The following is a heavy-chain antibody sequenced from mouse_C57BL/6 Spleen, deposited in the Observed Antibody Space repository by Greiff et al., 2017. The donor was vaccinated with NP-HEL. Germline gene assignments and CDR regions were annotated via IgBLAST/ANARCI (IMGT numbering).Heavy chain of an antibody. CDR3: AKNGDSDLAWFAY. CDR1: GFSLTSYG. Sequence: QVQLKESGPGLVQPSQSLSITCTVSGFSLTSYGVHWVRQSPGKGLEWLGVIWRGGSTDYNAAFMSRLSITKDNSKSQVFFKMNSLQADDTAIYYCAKNGDSDLAWFAYWGQGTLVTVSA. J-gene: IGHJ3*01. V-gene: IGHV2-5*01. CDR2: IWRGGST.